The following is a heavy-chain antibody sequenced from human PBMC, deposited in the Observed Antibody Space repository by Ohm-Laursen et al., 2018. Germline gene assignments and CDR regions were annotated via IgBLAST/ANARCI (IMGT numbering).Heavy chain of an antibody. CDR2: IYYSGST. CDR1: GGANSSGGYF. V-gene: IGHV4-31*03. Sequence: SLTLSLTCTVSGGANSSGGYFWSWIRQHPGKGLEWIGYIYYSGSTYYNPSLKSRVTKSVDTSKNQFSLKLSSVTAADTAVYYCARVWVGDYVRCAFDIWGQGTMVTVSS. J-gene: IGHJ3*02. D-gene: IGHD4-17*01. CDR3: ARVWVGDYVRCAFDI.